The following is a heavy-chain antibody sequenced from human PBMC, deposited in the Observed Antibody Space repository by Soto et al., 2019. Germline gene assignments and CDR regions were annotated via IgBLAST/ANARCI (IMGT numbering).Heavy chain of an antibody. V-gene: IGHV4-34*01. Sequence: PSETLSLTCAVVGDSRRGQSWNWIRQSPGRGLEWIGELDQSGGTNYNPSLKSRAIISDDTSKNQFSLTLTSVTAADTAVYYCARDMHAGFTHYFDPWGQGTLVTVSS. CDR1: GDSRRGQS. D-gene: IGHD1-26*01. J-gene: IGHJ5*02. CDR3: ARDMHAGFTHYFDP. CDR2: LDQSGGT.